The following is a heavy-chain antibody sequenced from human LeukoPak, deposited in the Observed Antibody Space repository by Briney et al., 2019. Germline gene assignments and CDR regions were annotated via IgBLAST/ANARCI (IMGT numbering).Heavy chain of an antibody. CDR3: STSPSFGSSWYQFNY. CDR2: ISYDGSNK. CDR1: GLTFSSYG. Sequence: PGRSLRLSCAASGLTFSSYGMHWVRQAPGKGLEWVAVISYDGSNKYYADSVKGRFTISKDNSKNTLYLQMNSLRAEDTAVYYCSTSPSFGSSWYQFNYWGQGALVIVSS. V-gene: IGHV3-30*03. D-gene: IGHD6-13*01. J-gene: IGHJ4*02.